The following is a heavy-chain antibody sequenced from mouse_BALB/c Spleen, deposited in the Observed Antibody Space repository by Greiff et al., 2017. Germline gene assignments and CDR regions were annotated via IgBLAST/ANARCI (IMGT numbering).Heavy chain of an antibody. CDR2: IDPANGNT. J-gene: IGHJ1*01. V-gene: IGHV14-3*02. Sequence: DVKLVESGAELVKPGASVKLSCTASGFNIKDTYMHWVKQRPEQGLEWIGRIDPANGNTKYDPKFQGKATITADTSSNTAYLQLSSLTSEDTAVYYCAREIYYDYDWYFDVWGAGTTVTVSS. CDR1: GFNIKDTY. D-gene: IGHD2-4*01. CDR3: AREIYYDYDWYFDV.